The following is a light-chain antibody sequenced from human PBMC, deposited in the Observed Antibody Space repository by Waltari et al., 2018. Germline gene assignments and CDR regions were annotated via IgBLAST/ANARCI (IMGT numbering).Light chain of an antibody. V-gene: IGLV3-21*02. CDR2: DDI. J-gene: IGLJ2*01. CDR3: QVWDTTTDQVI. CDR1: HIRGNS. Sequence: SFVLTQPPSASVAPRQTASITRGGNHIRGNSVHWYQQQPGQAHILVVYDDIDWPSGVPERLSGSNSGITATLTISSVEAVDEADYYCQVWDTTTDQVIFGGGTRLTVL.